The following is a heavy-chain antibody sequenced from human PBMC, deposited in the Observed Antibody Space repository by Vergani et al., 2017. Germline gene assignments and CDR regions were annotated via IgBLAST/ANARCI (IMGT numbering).Heavy chain of an antibody. D-gene: IGHD4-11*01. CDR2: IDHTGRP. V-gene: IGHV4-34*01. Sequence: QVQLQQWGGGLLKPSETLSLTCVVNGGYFTSYHWTWIRQSPGEGLEWVVDIDHTGRPDYNPSLKSRLTMSVDKSRKQFSLTLNSVTATYTAIYFCACVNTETNGHLYYYYYMDVWGQGTAVTVS. CDR1: GGYFTSYH. CDR3: ACVNTETNGHLYYYYYMDV. J-gene: IGHJ6*03.